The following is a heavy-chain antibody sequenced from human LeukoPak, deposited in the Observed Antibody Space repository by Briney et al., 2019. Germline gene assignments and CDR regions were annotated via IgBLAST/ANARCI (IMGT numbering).Heavy chain of an antibody. J-gene: IGHJ4*02. Sequence: SETLSLTCTVSGGPISSCPNYWSWIRQYPGKGLEWIGYIYYSGSTYYNPSLKSRVTISVDTSKNQFSLKMSSVTAADTAVYYCARTHASAYDSSGYFHYWGQGTLVTVSS. D-gene: IGHD3-22*01. CDR2: IYYSGST. V-gene: IGHV4-31*03. CDR3: ARTHASAYDSSGYFHY. CDR1: GGPISSCPNY.